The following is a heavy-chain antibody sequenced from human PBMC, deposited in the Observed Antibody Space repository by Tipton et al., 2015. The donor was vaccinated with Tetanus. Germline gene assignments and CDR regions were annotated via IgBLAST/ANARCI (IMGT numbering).Heavy chain of an antibody. CDR2: IYPGDSYS. D-gene: IGHD3-16*01. J-gene: IGHJ3*01. CDR3: ARPLTSVAFGVFAFDV. Sequence: QLVQSGAEVKQPGESLKISCKGSGYMFSSHWIGWVRQVPGKGLEWLGTIYPGDSYSTYSPSFEGQVTISVDRTIDTAFLQWSSLKASDTAIYSCARPLTSVAFGVFAFDVWGQGTLVTVSS. V-gene: IGHV5-51*01. CDR1: GYMFSSHW.